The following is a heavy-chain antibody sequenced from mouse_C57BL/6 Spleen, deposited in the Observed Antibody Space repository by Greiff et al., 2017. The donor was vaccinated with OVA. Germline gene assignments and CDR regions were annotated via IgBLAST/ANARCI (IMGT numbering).Heavy chain of an antibody. CDR1: GYAFSSSW. D-gene: IGHD1-1*01. CDR3: ARGDFYDGSSY. V-gene: IGHV1-82*01. Sequence: VQLKESGPELVKPGASVKISCKASGYAFSSSWMNWVKQRPGKGLEWIGRIYPGDGDTNYNGKFKGKATLTADKSSSTAYMQLSSLTSEDSAVYFCARGDFYDGSSYWGQGTTLTVSS. CDR2: IYPGDGDT. J-gene: IGHJ2*01.